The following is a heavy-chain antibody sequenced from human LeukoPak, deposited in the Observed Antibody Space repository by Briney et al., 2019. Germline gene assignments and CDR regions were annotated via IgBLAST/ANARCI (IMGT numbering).Heavy chain of an antibody. CDR3: ARDPDILTGVAYDF. Sequence: QTGGSLRLSCAASGFSFSSDWMNWVRQAPGKGLEWVANIHQGGSKKYYVDSVKGRFTISRDNAKNSLYLQMNSLRAEDTAVYYCARDPDILTGVAYDFWGQGTMVTVSS. J-gene: IGHJ3*01. CDR2: IHQGGSKK. CDR1: GFSFSSDW. D-gene: IGHD3-9*01. V-gene: IGHV3-7*05.